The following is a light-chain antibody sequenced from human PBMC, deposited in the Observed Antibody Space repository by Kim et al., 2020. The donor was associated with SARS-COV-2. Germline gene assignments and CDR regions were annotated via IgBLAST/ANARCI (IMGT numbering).Light chain of an antibody. J-gene: IGKJ1*01. CDR2: WAS. CDR3: QQYFNTPWT. CDR1: QSVLHNSNKNNY. Sequence: DIVMTQSPDSLAVSLGEMATINCKSSQSVLHNSNKNNYLAWYQQKPGQPPKLLLYWASTRESGVPDRFSGSGSETDFTLTISSLQAEDLAVYYCQQYFNTPWTFGQGTKVDIK. V-gene: IGKV4-1*01.